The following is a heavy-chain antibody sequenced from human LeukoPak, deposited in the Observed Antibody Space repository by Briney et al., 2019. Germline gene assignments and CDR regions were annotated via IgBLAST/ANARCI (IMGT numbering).Heavy chain of an antibody. D-gene: IGHD4-17*01. CDR2: ISGSGGST. V-gene: IGHV3-23*01. Sequence: WGSLRLSCAASGFTFSSYAMTWVRQAPGKGLEWVSAISGSGGSTYYADSVKGRFTICRDNSKNTLYLQMNTLRAEDMAVYYCAKTTVTTSLRYFDYWGQGTLVTVSS. J-gene: IGHJ4*02. CDR1: GFTFSSYA. CDR3: AKTTVTTSLRYFDY.